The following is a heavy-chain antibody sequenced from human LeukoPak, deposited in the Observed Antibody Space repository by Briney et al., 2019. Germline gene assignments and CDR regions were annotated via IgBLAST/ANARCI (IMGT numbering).Heavy chain of an antibody. D-gene: IGHD5-12*01. J-gene: IGHJ4*02. CDR3: AKVDRVTIHYYDY. CDR1: GFTFSSYA. Sequence: GSLRLSCAASGFTFSSYAMSRVRQAPGEGLEWVSAISGSGGSTYYADSVKGRFTISRDNSKNTLYLQMKSPRGEDTAVYYCAKVDRVTIHYYDYWGQGALVTVSP. V-gene: IGHV3-23*01. CDR2: ISGSGGST.